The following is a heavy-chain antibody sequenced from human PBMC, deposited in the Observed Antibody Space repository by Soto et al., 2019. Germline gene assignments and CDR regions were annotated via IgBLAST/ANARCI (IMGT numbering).Heavy chain of an antibody. J-gene: IGHJ4*02. Sequence: GGSLRLSCAGSGVTFSNYPMSWVRQAPGKGLAWVSAISGSGRSTYDADSVKGRFTISRDNSKNTLYLQMNSLRAEDTALCYCAKVPVGATGRFDYWGQGTLVNVSS. D-gene: IGHD1-26*01. CDR1: GVTFSNYP. CDR3: AKVPVGATGRFDY. CDR2: ISGSGRST. V-gene: IGHV3-23*01.